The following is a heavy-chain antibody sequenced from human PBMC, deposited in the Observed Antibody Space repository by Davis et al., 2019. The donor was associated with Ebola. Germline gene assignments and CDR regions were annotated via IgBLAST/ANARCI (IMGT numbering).Heavy chain of an antibody. CDR2: IYYSGST. J-gene: IGHJ4*02. CDR1: GGSVSSGSYY. D-gene: IGHD6-6*01. Sequence: PSETLSLTCTVSGGSVSSGSYYSSWLRQPPGKGLEWIGYIYYSGSTNYNPSLKSRVTISVDTSKNQFSLKLSSVTAADTAVYYCARGQMQRSSPFDYRGQGTLVTVSS. V-gene: IGHV4-61*01. CDR3: ARGQMQRSSPFDY.